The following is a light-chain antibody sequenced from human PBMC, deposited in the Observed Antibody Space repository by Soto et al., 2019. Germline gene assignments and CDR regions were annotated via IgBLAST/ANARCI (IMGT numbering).Light chain of an antibody. CDR2: DVN. V-gene: IGLV2-14*01. CDR3: TSYASGSSHVV. CDR1: SSDIGGYDY. Sequence: QSVLTQPASVSGSPGQSITLSCTGTSSDIGGYDYVSWYQRHPGKAPKLIIYDVNNRPSGVSNRFSGSKSGNTASLTISGLQPGDEADYYCTSYASGSSHVVFGGGTKVTVL. J-gene: IGLJ2*01.